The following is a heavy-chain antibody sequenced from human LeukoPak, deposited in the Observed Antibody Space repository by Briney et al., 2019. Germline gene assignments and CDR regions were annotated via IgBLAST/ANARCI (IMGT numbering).Heavy chain of an antibody. J-gene: IGHJ4*02. Sequence: SETLSLTCTVSGGSISSYYWSWIRQPPGKGLEWMGYIYYSGSTNYNPSLKSRVTISVDTSKNQFSLKLSSVTAADTAVYYCARFGILRYFDYWGQGTLVTVSS. CDR2: IYYSGST. CDR1: GGSISSYY. V-gene: IGHV4-59*01. D-gene: IGHD3-16*01. CDR3: ARFGILRYFDY.